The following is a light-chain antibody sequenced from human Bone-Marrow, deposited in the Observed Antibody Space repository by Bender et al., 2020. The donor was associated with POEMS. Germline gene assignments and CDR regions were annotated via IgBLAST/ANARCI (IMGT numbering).Light chain of an antibody. V-gene: IGLV2-14*03. CDR3: SSYTTSNTWV. J-gene: IGLJ3*02. CDR2: DVT. CDR1: SSDVGGYTF. Sequence: QSALTQPASVSGSPGQSITISCTGTSSDVGGYTFVSWYQHHPGKAPKLMIYDVTNRPSGVSSRFSGSKSGNTASLTISMLQAGDEADYYCSSYTTSNTWVFGGGTKLTVL.